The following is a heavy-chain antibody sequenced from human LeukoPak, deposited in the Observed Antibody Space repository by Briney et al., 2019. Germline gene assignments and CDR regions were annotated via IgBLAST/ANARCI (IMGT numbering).Heavy chain of an antibody. J-gene: IGHJ4*02. V-gene: IGHV1-69*13. CDR3: ATYRQVLLPFES. D-gene: IGHD2-8*02. Sequence: SVKVSCKASGGTFSSYAISWVRQAPGQGLEWMGGIIPIFGTANYAQKFQGRVTITADESTSTAYMELSSLRSEDTAIYYCATYRQVLLPFESWGQGTLVTVSS. CDR1: GGTFSSYA. CDR2: IIPIFGTA.